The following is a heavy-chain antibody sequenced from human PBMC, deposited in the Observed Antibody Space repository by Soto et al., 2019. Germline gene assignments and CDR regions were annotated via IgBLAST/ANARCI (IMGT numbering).Heavy chain of an antibody. CDR1: GVTFSSYA. V-gene: IGHV1-69*13. Sequence: SVKVSCKASGVTFSSYAISWVRQAPGQGLEWMGGIIPIFGTANYAQKFQGRVTITADESTSTAYMELSSLRSEDTAVHYCAGYYDSSGYFPTSPYYYGMDVWGQGTTVTVSS. D-gene: IGHD3-22*01. CDR3: AGYYDSSGYFPTSPYYYGMDV. J-gene: IGHJ6*02. CDR2: IIPIFGTA.